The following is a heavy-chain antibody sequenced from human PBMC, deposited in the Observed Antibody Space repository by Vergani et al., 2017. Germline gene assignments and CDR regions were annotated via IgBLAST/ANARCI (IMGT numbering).Heavy chain of an antibody. CDR3: ARSIGYCTSGSCRPYYFDL. Sequence: QVQLLQSGAAVKKPGASAKVSCTASGYIFKNYYMHWLRLAPGQGFQWMGVVNFVTGAATSPQKFEGRITITRDTSTATFYMDLSSLKYEDTAIYYCARSIGYCTSGSCRPYYFDLWGQGTLVTVSS. J-gene: IGHJ4*02. V-gene: IGHV1-46*02. CDR2: VNFVTGAA. D-gene: IGHD2-15*01. CDR1: GYIFKNYY.